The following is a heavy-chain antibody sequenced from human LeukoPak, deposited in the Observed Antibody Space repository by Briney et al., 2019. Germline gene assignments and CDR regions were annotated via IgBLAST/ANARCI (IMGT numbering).Heavy chain of an antibody. Sequence: ASVKVSCKASGYTFTGYYMHWVRQAPGQGLEWMGSINPNSGGTNYAQKFQGRVTMTRDTSISTAYMELSRLRSDDTAVYYCARDAGAPAEYHLDYWGQGTLVTVSS. CDR3: ARDAGAPAEYHLDY. J-gene: IGHJ4*02. CDR2: INPNSGGT. CDR1: GYTFTGYY. V-gene: IGHV1-2*02. D-gene: IGHD2-2*01.